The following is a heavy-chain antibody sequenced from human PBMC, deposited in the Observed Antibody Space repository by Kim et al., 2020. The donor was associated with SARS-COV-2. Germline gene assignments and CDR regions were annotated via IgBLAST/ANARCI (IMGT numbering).Heavy chain of an antibody. CDR2: INTNTGNP. D-gene: IGHD3-9*01. Sequence: ASVKVSCKASGYTFTSYAMNWVRQAPGQGLEWMGWINTNTGNPTYAQGFTGRFVFSLDTSVSTAYLQISSLKAEDTAVYYCARGNVYYDILTGYYIRMFDYGMDVWGQGTTVTVSS. V-gene: IGHV7-4-1*02. CDR1: GYTFTSYA. J-gene: IGHJ6*02. CDR3: ARGNVYYDILTGYYIRMFDYGMDV.